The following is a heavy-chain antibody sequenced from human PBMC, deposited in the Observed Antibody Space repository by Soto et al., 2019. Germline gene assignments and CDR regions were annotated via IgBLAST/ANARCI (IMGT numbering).Heavy chain of an antibody. J-gene: IGHJ5*01. CDR1: GDSISTVDYF. V-gene: IGHV4-30-4*01. D-gene: IGHD2-15*01. CDR2: IYKSTTT. Sequence: SETLSLACSVSGDSISTVDYFWAWIRQPPGQALEYIGYIYKSTTTYYNPSFESRVAISLDTSKSQFSLNVTSVTAADTAVYFCARGRYCLTGRCFPNWFDSWGQGTLVTVSS. CDR3: ARGRYCLTGRCFPNWFDS.